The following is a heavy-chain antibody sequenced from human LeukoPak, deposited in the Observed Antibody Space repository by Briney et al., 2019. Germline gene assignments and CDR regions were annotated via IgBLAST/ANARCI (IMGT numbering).Heavy chain of an antibody. Sequence: GESLKISCKGSGYSYSNYWIGWVRQKPGKGLEWMGIIYPGDSDTRYSPSFQGQVTISADKSINTAYLQWSSVKASDTAIYYCVSRDSDMNSRYYYYMDVWGKGTTVIVSS. CDR1: GYSYSNYW. CDR2: IYPGDSDT. V-gene: IGHV5-51*01. J-gene: IGHJ6*03. D-gene: IGHD2-21*01. CDR3: VSRDSDMNSRYYYYMDV.